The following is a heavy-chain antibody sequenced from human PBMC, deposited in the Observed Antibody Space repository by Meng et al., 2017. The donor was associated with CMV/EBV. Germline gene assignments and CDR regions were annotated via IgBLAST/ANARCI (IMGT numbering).Heavy chain of an antibody. D-gene: IGHD1-14*01. J-gene: IGHJ4*02. Sequence: VQLQESGPGLVKPSQTLSLTCTVSGGSISSGDYYWGWIRQPPGKGLEWIGYIYYSGSTYYNPSLKSRVTISVDTSKNQFSLKLSSVTAADTAVYYCARVTSRVAGAFDYWGQGTLVTVSS. CDR1: GGSISSGDYY. CDR2: IYYSGST. V-gene: IGHV4-30-4*08. CDR3: ARVTSRVAGAFDY.